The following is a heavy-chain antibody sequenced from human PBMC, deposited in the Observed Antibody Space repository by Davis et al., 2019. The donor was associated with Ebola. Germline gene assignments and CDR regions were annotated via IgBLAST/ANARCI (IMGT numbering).Heavy chain of an antibody. CDR2: INPNSGGT. D-gene: IGHD1-26*01. Sequence: AASVKVSCKASGYTFTGYYMHWVRQAPGQGLEWMGWINPNSGGTNYAQKFQGWVTMTRDTPISTAYMELSRLRSDDTAVYYCARESGGSYPGGWFDPWGQGTLVTVSS. V-gene: IGHV1-2*04. CDR1: GYTFTGYY. CDR3: ARESGGSYPGGWFDP. J-gene: IGHJ5*02.